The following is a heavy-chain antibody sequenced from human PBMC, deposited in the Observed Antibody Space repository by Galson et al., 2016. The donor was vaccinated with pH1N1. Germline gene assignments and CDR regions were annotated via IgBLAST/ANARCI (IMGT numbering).Heavy chain of an antibody. V-gene: IGHV4-39*07. Sequence: LSLTCTVSGGSIFSSTYYWGWIRQPPGKGLEWIANIIYSGNTFYTPSPKSRVSLSVATSKTQFSLRLSSVTAADPAVYYCARGANSYGGMYFDYWGQGNLVTVSS. J-gene: IGHJ4*02. CDR3: ARGANSYGGMYFDY. CDR2: IIYSGNT. D-gene: IGHD3-10*01. CDR1: GGSIFSSTYY.